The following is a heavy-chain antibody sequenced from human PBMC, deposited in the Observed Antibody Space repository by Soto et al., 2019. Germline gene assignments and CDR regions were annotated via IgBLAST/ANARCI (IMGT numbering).Heavy chain of an antibody. CDR2: IYYSGST. CDR1: GGSVSSGSYY. CDR3: AKSGVDSSSWYNWFDP. V-gene: IGHV4-61*01. Sequence: PSDTLSLTCTVSGGSVSSGSYYWSWIRQPPGKGLEWIGYIYYSGSTNYNPSLKSRVTISVDTSKNQFSLKLSSVTAADTAVYYCAKSGVDSSSWYNWFDPWGQGTLVTVSS. D-gene: IGHD6-13*01. J-gene: IGHJ5*02.